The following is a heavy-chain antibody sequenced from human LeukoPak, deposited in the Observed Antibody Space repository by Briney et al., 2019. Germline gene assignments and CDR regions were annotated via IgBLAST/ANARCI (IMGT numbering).Heavy chain of an antibody. CDR3: ARGLLAAASDFDY. Sequence: GGSLRLSCAASGFTFSSYSMNWVRQAPGEGLEWVSSISSSSSYIYYADSVKGRFTISRDNAKNSLYLQMNSLRAEDTAVYYCARGLLAAASDFDYWGQGTLVTVSS. CDR2: ISSSSSYI. D-gene: IGHD6-13*01. J-gene: IGHJ4*02. CDR1: GFTFSSYS. V-gene: IGHV3-21*01.